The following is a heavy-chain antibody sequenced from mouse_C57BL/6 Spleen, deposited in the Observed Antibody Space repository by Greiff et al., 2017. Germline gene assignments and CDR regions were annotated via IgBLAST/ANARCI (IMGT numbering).Heavy chain of an antibody. CDR2: INPNNGGT. CDR3: ARGYYYGSSYVYYAMDY. CDR1: GYTFTDYN. D-gene: IGHD1-1*01. V-gene: IGHV1-18*01. J-gene: IGHJ4*01. Sequence: VQLQQSGPELVKPGASVKIPCKASGYTFTDYNMDWVKQSHGKSLEWIGDINPNNGGTIYNQKFKGKATLTVDKSSSTAYMELRSLTSEDTAVYYCARGYYYGSSYVYYAMDYWGQGTSVTVSS.